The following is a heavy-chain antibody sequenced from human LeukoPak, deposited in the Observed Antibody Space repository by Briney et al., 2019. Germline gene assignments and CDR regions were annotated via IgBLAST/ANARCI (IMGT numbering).Heavy chain of an antibody. CDR1: GDSVSSNRAA. V-gene: IGHV6-1*01. D-gene: IGHD3-9*01. J-gene: IGHJ6*02. CDR2: TYYRSKWYN. Sequence: SQTLSLTCVISGDSVSSNRAAWNWIRQFPSRGLEWLGRTYYRSKWYNDYAVSVKSRMSIKPDTSKNQFSLQLNSVTPEDTAVYYCARADYDILTGYSFFYYAMDVWGQGTTVTVSS. CDR3: ARADYDILTGYSFFYYAMDV.